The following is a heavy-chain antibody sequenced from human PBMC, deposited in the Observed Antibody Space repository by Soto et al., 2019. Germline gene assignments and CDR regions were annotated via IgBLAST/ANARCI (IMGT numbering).Heavy chain of an antibody. J-gene: IGHJ4*02. D-gene: IGHD1-26*01. V-gene: IGHV4-59*01. CDR1: GGSISSYY. CDR2: IYYSGST. Sequence: SETLSLTCSVSGGSISSYYWSWIRQPPGKGLEWIGYIYYSGSTKYNPSLKSRVTISVDTSKNQFSLKLSSVTAADTAVYYCARDPRVGFPDYWGQGTLVTVSS. CDR3: ARDPRVGFPDY.